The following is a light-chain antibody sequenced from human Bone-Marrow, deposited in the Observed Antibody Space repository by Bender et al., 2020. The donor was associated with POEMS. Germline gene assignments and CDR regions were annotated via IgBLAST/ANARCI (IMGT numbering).Light chain of an antibody. Sequence: QSALTQPASVSGSPGQSITISCTGLSSAFGSYNFVSWYQQYPGKVPKLIIYEATKRPSGVPDRFSGSKSGNTASLTVSGLQAEDEADYYCSSPTVNNNYAFGTGTKVTVL. CDR1: SSAFGSYNF. CDR2: EAT. J-gene: IGLJ1*01. CDR3: SSPTVNNNYA. V-gene: IGLV2-14*02.